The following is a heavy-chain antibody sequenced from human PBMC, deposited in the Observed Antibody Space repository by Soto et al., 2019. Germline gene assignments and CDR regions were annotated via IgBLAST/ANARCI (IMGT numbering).Heavy chain of an antibody. Sequence: PGGSLRLSCAASGFTFSSYGMHWVRQAPGKGLEWVAVISYDGSNKYYADSVKGRFTISRDNSKNTLYLQMNSLRAEDTAVYYCAKDPFGALAVAGNNWFDPWGQGTLVTVSS. CDR2: ISYDGSNK. J-gene: IGHJ5*02. CDR3: AKDPFGALAVAGNNWFDP. D-gene: IGHD6-19*01. CDR1: GFTFSSYG. V-gene: IGHV3-30*18.